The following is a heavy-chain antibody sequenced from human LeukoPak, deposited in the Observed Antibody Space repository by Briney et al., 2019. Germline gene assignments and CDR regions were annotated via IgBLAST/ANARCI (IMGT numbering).Heavy chain of an antibody. Sequence: SETLSLTCTVSGGSISSSSYYWGWIRQPPGKGLEWIGSIYYSGSTYYNPSPKSRVTISVDTSKNQFSLKLSSVTAADTAVYYCVSLLEWLLALDYWGQGTLVTVSS. CDR3: VSLLEWLLALDY. CDR1: GGSISSSSYY. D-gene: IGHD3-3*01. CDR2: IYYSGST. J-gene: IGHJ4*02. V-gene: IGHV4-39*01.